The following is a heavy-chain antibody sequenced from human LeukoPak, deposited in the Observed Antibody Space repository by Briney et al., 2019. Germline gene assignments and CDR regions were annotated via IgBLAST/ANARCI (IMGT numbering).Heavy chain of an antibody. Sequence: GGSLRLSCAASGFTFSSYEMNWVRQAPGKGLEWVSYISSSGSTIYYADSVKGRFTISRDSAKNSLYLQMNSLRAEDTAVYYCARVRGEAFDIWGQGTMVTVSS. CDR2: ISSSGSTI. D-gene: IGHD3-10*01. CDR3: ARVRGEAFDI. V-gene: IGHV3-48*03. J-gene: IGHJ3*02. CDR1: GFTFSSYE.